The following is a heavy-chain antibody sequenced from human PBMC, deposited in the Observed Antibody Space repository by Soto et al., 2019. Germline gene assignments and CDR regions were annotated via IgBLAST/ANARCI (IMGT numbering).Heavy chain of an antibody. D-gene: IGHD2-15*01. Sequence: SETLSLTCIVSGGSVYSNGHYWGWIRQPPGKGLEWIGSIDNNGVTNYNSSLKSRVTISRDTSKNQFSLRLTSVTAADTAVYYCGKILVGATGHTDADSWGPGTLITVSS. J-gene: IGHJ4*02. CDR2: IDNNGVT. CDR1: GGSVYSNGHY. V-gene: IGHV4-39*01. CDR3: GKILVGATGHTDADS.